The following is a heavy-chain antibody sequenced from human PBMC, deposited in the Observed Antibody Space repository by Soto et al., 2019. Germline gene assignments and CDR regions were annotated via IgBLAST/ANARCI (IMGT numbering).Heavy chain of an antibody. CDR1: GFTFSSYD. V-gene: IGHV3-23*01. J-gene: IGHJ4*02. CDR3: ARVHYSDFWSGNGYYFDY. CDR2: ISGSGGST. D-gene: IGHD3-3*01. Sequence: PWGSLRLTCAASGFTFSSYDMSWVRQAPGKGLEWVSAISGSGGSTYYADSVKGRFTISRDNSKNTLYLQMNSLRAEDTAVYYCARVHYSDFWSGNGYYFDYWGQGTLVTVSS.